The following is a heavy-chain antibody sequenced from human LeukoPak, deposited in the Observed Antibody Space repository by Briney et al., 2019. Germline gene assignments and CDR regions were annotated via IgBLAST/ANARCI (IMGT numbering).Heavy chain of an antibody. D-gene: IGHD2-15*01. CDR3: ARGLGGYVDY. V-gene: IGHV4-4*02. CDR2: IYHSGST. J-gene: IGHJ4*02. CDR1: GGSISRSNW. Sequence: PSETLSLTCAVSGGSISRSNWWSWVRQPPGKGLEWIGEIYHSGSTNYNPSLKSRVTISVDTSKNQFSLKLSSVTAADTAVYYCARGLGGYVDYWGQGTLVTVSS.